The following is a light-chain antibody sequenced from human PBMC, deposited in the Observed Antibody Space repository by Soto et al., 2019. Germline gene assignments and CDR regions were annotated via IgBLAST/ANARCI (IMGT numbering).Light chain of an antibody. V-gene: IGLV2-11*01. Sequence: QSALTQPCSVSGSPGQSVTVSCIGTSSDVGDYNSVSWYQQHPGKAPKLMIYDVSKRPSGVPDRFSGSKSGNTASLTISGLQAEDEADYYCCSYVGSYSYVFGIGTKLTVL. CDR1: SSDVGDYNS. J-gene: IGLJ1*01. CDR2: DVS. CDR3: CSYVGSYSYV.